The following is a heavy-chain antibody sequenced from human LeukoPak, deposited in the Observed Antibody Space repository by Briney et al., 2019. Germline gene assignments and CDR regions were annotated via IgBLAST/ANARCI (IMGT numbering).Heavy chain of an antibody. CDR2: IRSKANSYAT. CDR1: GFTFSGSA. Sequence: GGSLRLSCAASGFTFSGSAMHWVRQASGKGLEWVGRIRSKANSYATAYAASVNGRFTISRDDSKNTAYLQMNSLKTEDTAVYYCTRRGYSGYDSPIDYWGQGTLVTVSS. CDR3: TRRGYSGYDSPIDY. J-gene: IGHJ4*02. V-gene: IGHV3-73*01. D-gene: IGHD5-12*01.